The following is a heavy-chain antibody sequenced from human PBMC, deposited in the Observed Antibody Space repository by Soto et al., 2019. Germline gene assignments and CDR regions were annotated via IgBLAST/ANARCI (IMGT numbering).Heavy chain of an antibody. V-gene: IGHV3-74*01. CDR3: TRDIGGKGAY. J-gene: IGHJ4*02. CDR2: IDEYGSTI. CDR1: GFTFSSYW. D-gene: IGHD3-10*01. Sequence: EMQLLESGGGLVQPGGSLRLSCAASGFTFSSYWMHWVRQVPGKGLLWVSRIDEYGSTINYADSVRGRFTISRDNARNTLYLEMNSLRAEDTALYYCTRDIGGKGAYWGPGTLVTVSS.